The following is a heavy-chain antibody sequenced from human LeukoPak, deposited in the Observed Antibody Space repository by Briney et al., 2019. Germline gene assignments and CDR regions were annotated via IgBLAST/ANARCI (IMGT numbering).Heavy chain of an antibody. CDR3: AKVSWQFVDY. CDR1: GFTFTTYV. V-gene: IGHV3-23*01. D-gene: IGHD6-6*01. J-gene: IGHJ4*02. Sequence: TGGSLRLSCAASGFTFTTYVMSWVRQAPWKGLEWVSSISGSADSTYYADSVKGRFTISRDNSKNTLSLQMNSLRAEDTAVYYCAKVSWQFVDYWGQGTLVTVSS. CDR2: ISGSADST.